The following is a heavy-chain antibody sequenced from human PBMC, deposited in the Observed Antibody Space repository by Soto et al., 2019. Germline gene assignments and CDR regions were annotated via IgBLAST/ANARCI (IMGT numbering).Heavy chain of an antibody. J-gene: IGHJ4*02. Sequence: QVQLVQSGDEVKQPGASVKVSCKASGSTITAYGISWVRQAPGQGLEWMAWISSHNGNTYYAQNLQGRVTMTTDTSTSTAYMELRSLGSDATAVYYCASSSIAAAGPFDYWGQGALVTVSS. CDR1: GSTITAYG. V-gene: IGHV1-18*01. CDR2: ISSHNGNT. CDR3: ASSSIAAAGPFDY. D-gene: IGHD6-13*01.